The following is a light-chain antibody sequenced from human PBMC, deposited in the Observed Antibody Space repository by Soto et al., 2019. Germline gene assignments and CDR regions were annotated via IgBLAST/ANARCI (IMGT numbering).Light chain of an antibody. CDR1: QSITSW. CDR2: KAS. V-gene: IGKV1-5*03. Sequence: DIQMTQSHSTLSASVGDRVTITCRASQSITSWLAWYQQKPGKAPKLLIHKASSLESGVPSRFSGSGSGTEFTLTISSLQPDDYATYYCQHYNSYPWTFGQGTKVEIK. J-gene: IGKJ1*01. CDR3: QHYNSYPWT.